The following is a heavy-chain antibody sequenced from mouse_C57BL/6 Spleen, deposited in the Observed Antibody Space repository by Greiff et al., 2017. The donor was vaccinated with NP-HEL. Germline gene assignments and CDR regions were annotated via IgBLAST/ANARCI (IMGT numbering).Heavy chain of an antibody. CDR3: ARPYYYGSSDWYFDV. CDR2: INPNNGGT. CDR1: GYTFTDYN. D-gene: IGHD1-1*01. Sequence: VQLQQSGPELVKPGASVKMSCKASGYTFTDYNMHWVKQSHGKSLEWIGYINPNNGGTSYNQKFKGKATLTVNKSSSTAYMELLSLTSEDSAVYDCARPYYYGSSDWYFDVWGTGTTVTVSS. J-gene: IGHJ1*03. V-gene: IGHV1-22*01.